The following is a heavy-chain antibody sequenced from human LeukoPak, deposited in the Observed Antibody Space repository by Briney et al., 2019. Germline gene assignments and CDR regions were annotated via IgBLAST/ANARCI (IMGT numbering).Heavy chain of an antibody. D-gene: IGHD1-26*01. V-gene: IGHV3-7*01. Sequence: TGGSLRLSCAASGFTFRDYWMSWVRQAPGKGLEWVANIKEDGSVKYYVDSVKGRFTISRDNAKNSLELQMSTLRAEDTALYHCAREIPRGASNLDLWGQGTLVTVSS. CDR2: IKEDGSVK. CDR3: AREIPRGASNLDL. CDR1: GFTFRDYW. J-gene: IGHJ5*02.